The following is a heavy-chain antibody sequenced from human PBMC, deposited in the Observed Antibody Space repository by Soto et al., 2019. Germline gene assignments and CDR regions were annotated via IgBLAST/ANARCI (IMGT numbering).Heavy chain of an antibody. CDR3: ARLAAAGMVFQTSYYYYGMDV. J-gene: IGHJ6*02. CDR1: GYSFTSYW. V-gene: IGHV5-51*01. CDR2: IYPGDSDT. D-gene: IGHD6-13*01. Sequence: GESLKISCKGSGYSFTSYWIGWVRQMPGKGLEWMGIIYPGDSDTRYSPSFQGQVTISADKSISTAYLQWSSLKASDTALYYCARLAAAGMVFQTSYYYYGMDVWGQGTTVTVSS.